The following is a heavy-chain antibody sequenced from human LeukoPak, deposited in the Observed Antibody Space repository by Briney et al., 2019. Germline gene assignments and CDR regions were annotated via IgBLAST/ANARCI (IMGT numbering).Heavy chain of an antibody. Sequence: GASVKVSCKASGYTFTGYYMHWVRQAPGQGLEWMGWINPNSGGTNYAQKLQGRVTMTTDTSTSTAYMELRSLRSDDTAVYYCARDDVDIVATSYPMDVWGQGTTVTVSS. V-gene: IGHV1-2*02. CDR2: INPNSGGT. CDR3: ARDDVDIVATSYPMDV. CDR1: GYTFTGYY. J-gene: IGHJ6*02. D-gene: IGHD5-12*01.